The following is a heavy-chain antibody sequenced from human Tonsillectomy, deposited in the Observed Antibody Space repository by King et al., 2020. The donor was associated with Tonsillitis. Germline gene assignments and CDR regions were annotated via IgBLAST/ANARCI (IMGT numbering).Heavy chain of an antibody. CDR3: ARGQSSRITIFGVVKNWFDP. D-gene: IGHD3-3*01. Sequence: QLVQSGAEVKKPGASVKVSCKASGYTFTSYDINWVRQATGQGLEWMGWMNPNSGNTGYAQKFQGRVTMTRNTSISTAYMELSSLRSEDTAVYYCARGQSSRITIFGVVKNWFDPWGQGTLVTVSS. J-gene: IGHJ5*02. CDR1: GYTFTSYD. V-gene: IGHV1-8*01. CDR2: MNPNSGNT.